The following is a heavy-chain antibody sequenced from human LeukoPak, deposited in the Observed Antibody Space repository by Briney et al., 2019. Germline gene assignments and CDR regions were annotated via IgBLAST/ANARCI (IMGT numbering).Heavy chain of an antibody. Sequence: AGGSLRLSCAASGFTFSSYGMHWVRQAPGKGLEWVAVISYDGSSKYYADSVKGRFTISRDTSKNTLYLQMNSLRAEDTAVYHCAKRSYGGGSWYSAPDYWGQGTLVTVSS. J-gene: IGHJ4*02. CDR2: ISYDGSSK. D-gene: IGHD6-13*01. CDR3: AKRSYGGGSWYSAPDY. V-gene: IGHV3-30*18. CDR1: GFTFSSYG.